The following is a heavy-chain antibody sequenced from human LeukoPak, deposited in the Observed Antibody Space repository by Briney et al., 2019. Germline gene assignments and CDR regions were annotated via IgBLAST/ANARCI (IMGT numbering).Heavy chain of an antibody. J-gene: IGHJ4*02. CDR1: GFTFSSYG. CDR3: ASDPFGRVGATGYSFDY. V-gene: IGHV3-33*01. Sequence: GRSLRLSRAASGFTFSSYGMRWVSQAPGKGLEWVAVIWYDGSNKYYADSVKGRFTISRDNSKNTLYLQMNSLRAEDTAVYYCASDPFGRVGATGYSFDYWGQGTLVTVSS. D-gene: IGHD1-26*01. CDR2: IWYDGSNK.